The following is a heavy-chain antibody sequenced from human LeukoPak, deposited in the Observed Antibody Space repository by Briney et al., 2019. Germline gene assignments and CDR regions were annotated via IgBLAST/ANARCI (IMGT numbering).Heavy chain of an antibody. CDR2: ISYDGSNK. D-gene: IGHD2/OR15-2a*01. CDR1: GFTFSSYG. CDR3: ARHVIADAFDI. J-gene: IGHJ3*02. V-gene: IGHV3-30*03. Sequence: PGRSLRLSCAASGFTFSSYGMHWVRQAPGKGLEWVAVISYDGSNKYYADSVKGRFTISRDNSKNTLYLQMNSLRAEDTAVYYCARHVIADAFDIWGQGTMVTVSS.